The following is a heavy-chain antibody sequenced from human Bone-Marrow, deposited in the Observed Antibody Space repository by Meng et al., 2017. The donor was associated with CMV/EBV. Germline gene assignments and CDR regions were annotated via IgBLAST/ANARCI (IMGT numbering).Heavy chain of an antibody. CDR2: ISYNGSNK. CDR3: AKDRLAWGGSYYSLDY. D-gene: IGHD1-26*01. J-gene: IGHJ4*02. CDR1: SFSSSG. V-gene: IGHV3-30*18. Sequence: SFSSSGVAWVRQAPGKGLEWVEVISYNGSNKYDADSVKGRFTSSRDNSKNTLYLQMNSLRAEDTAVYYCAKDRLAWGGSYYSLDYWGQGTLVTVSS.